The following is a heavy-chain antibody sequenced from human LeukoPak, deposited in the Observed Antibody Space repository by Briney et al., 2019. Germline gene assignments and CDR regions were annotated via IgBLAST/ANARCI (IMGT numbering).Heavy chain of an antibody. CDR1: GFTFGSYW. CDR2: IKKDGSEK. J-gene: IGHJ4*02. D-gene: IGHD3-22*01. V-gene: IGHV3-7*03. CDR3: ARDRYYYDSSGGRIFDY. Sequence: GSLRLSCAASGFTFGSYWMSWVRQAPGKGLEWVADIKKDGSEKYYVDSVKGRFTISRDNAKNSLYLQMNSLRAEDTAVYYCARDRYYYDSSGGRIFDYWGQGTLVTVSS.